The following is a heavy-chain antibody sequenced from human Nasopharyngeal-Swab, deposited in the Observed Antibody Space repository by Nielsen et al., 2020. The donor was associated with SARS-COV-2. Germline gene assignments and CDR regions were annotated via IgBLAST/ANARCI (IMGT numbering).Heavy chain of an antibody. Sequence: SETLSLTCAVYGGSFGADYWGWIRQPPGRGQEWIGEINHSGSTNYNPSLKSRVTISVDPSKNQFSLRLSSVTAADTAVYYCARGLSGIVPSPILGLGPYYYYYYMDVWGKGTTVTVSS. CDR1: GGSFGADY. D-gene: IGHD7-27*01. V-gene: IGHV4-34*01. CDR2: INHSGST. CDR3: ARGLSGIVPSPILGLGPYYYYYYMDV. J-gene: IGHJ6*03.